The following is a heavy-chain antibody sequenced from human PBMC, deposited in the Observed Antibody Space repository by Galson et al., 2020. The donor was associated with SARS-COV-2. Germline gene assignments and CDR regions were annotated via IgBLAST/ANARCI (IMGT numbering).Heavy chain of an antibody. V-gene: IGHV4-34*01. CDR2: IDRSGST. CDR3: ARGNKGRRILPYFDWFTD. J-gene: IGHJ4*02. CDR1: GESFSDRY. Sequence: SETLSLTCAVSGESFSDRYWGWIRQSPGKGLEWIGEIDRSGSTNYRPSLKSRVTISLDTSKGQFSLNLNSVTAADSAVYYCARGNKGRRILPYFDWFTDWSQGTLVTVSS. D-gene: IGHD3-9*01.